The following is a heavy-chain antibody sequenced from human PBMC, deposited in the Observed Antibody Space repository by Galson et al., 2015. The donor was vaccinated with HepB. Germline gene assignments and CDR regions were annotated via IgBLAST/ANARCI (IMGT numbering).Heavy chain of an antibody. Sequence: SVKVSCKASGVTFSNFAIAWVRQAPGQGLEWMGGIIPMIGGASYAQTVQGRVSMTADESPTTVYLEQSRLRSEDTAVYYCATDKREYEGSYCFDNWGQGTLITVSS. CDR2: IIPMIGGA. CDR3: ATDKREYEGSYCFDN. V-gene: IGHV1-69*13. CDR1: GVTFSNFA. D-gene: IGHD3-10*01. J-gene: IGHJ4*02.